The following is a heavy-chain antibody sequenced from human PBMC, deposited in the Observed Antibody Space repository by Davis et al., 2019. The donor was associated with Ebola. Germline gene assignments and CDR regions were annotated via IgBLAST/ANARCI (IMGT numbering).Heavy chain of an antibody. D-gene: IGHD2-15*01. Sequence: GGSLRLSCAASGFTVSSNYMSWVRQAPGKGLEWVSVIYSGGSTYYADSVKGRFTISRHNSKNTLYLQMNSLRAEDTAVYYCARAGGSCSGGGCYQSYYYYYGMDVWGQGTTVTVSS. CDR1: GFTVSSNY. CDR3: ARAGGSCSGGGCYQSYYYYYGMDV. J-gene: IGHJ6*02. CDR2: IYSGGST. V-gene: IGHV3-53*04.